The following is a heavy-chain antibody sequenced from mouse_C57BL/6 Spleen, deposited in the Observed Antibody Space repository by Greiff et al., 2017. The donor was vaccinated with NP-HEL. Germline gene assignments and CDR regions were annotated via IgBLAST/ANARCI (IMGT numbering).Heavy chain of an antibody. CDR3: ARRGYGNYFDY. Sequence: QVQLQQPGAELVMPGASVKLSCKASGYTFTSYWMHWVKQRPGQGLEWIGEIDPSDSYTNYNQKFKGKSTLTVDKSSSTAYMQLSSLTSEDSAVYYCARRGYGNYFDYWGKGTTLTVSS. D-gene: IGHD2-1*01. CDR2: IDPSDSYT. V-gene: IGHV1-69*01. CDR1: GYTFTSYW. J-gene: IGHJ2*01.